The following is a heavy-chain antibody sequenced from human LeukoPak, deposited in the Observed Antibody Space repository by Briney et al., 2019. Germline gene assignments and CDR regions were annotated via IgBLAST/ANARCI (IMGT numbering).Heavy chain of an antibody. CDR3: ARDLSAYSYGFGGDC. CDR2: MYSVGTT. Sequence: GGSLRLSCEASGFIVSANFMNWVRHAARKGLECVSVMYSVGTTYYADSVKGRFTVSRDPSKNTLYLQMDSLRVEDTAVYYCARDLSAYSYGFGGDCWGQGTRVIVSS. V-gene: IGHV3-66*01. J-gene: IGHJ4*02. CDR1: GFIVSANF. D-gene: IGHD1-26*01.